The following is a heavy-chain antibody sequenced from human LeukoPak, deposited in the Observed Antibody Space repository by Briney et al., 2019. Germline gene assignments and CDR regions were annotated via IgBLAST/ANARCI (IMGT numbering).Heavy chain of an antibody. CDR2: IIPIFGTA. CDR3: ARATGRGTLGYYYYYMDV. D-gene: IGHD2-8*02. J-gene: IGHJ6*03. CDR1: GGTFSSYA. Sequence: SVKVSCKASGGTFSSYAISWVRQAPGQGLEWMGGIIPIFGTANYAQKFQGRVTITADESTSTAYMELSSLRSEDTAVYYCARATGRGTLGYYYYYMDVWGKGTTVTVSS. V-gene: IGHV1-69*13.